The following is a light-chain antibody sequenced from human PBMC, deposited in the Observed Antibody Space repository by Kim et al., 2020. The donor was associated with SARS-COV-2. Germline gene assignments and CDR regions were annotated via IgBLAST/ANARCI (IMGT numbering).Light chain of an antibody. CDR2: AAS. Sequence: IQMTQSPSSLSASVGDRVAITCRASQSISSYLNWYQQKPGKAPILLIHAASSLQSGVPSRFSGSGSGTDFTLTISSLHPEDFATYYCQQSYSSPPAFGQGTKVDIK. V-gene: IGKV1-39*01. CDR1: QSISSY. J-gene: IGKJ1*01. CDR3: QQSYSSPPA.